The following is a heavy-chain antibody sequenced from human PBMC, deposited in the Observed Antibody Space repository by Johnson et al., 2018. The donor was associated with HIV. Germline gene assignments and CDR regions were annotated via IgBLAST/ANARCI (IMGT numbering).Heavy chain of an antibody. D-gene: IGHD1-1*01. CDR1: AFTLTNYA. CDR2: ISYDETYK. Sequence: QVQLVESGGGVVQPGRSLRLSCAASAFTLTNYAIHWVRQAPGKGLEWVAIISYDETYKDYADSVKGRFTISRDNSKNTLYLQVNSLRPEDTAVYYCATERQAALDIWGQGTMVSVSS. V-gene: IGHV3-30*04. CDR3: ATERQAALDI. J-gene: IGHJ3*02.